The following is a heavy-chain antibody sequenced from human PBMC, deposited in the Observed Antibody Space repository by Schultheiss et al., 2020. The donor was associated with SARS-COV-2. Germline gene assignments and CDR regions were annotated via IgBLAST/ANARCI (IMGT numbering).Heavy chain of an antibody. D-gene: IGHD3-10*01. CDR1: GGSFSGYY. Sequence: ESLKISCAVYGGSFSGYYWSWIRQPPGKGLEWIGEINHSGSTNYNPSLKSRVTISVDTSKNQFSLKLSSVTAADTAVYYCARKRGLGWFDPWGQGTLVTVSS. CDR2: INHSGST. CDR3: ARKRGLGWFDP. V-gene: IGHV4-34*01. J-gene: IGHJ5*02.